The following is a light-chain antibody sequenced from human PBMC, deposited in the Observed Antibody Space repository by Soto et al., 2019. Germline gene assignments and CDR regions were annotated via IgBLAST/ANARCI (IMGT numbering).Light chain of an antibody. CDR1: SSDVGGYNY. CDR3: CSYAGRYTYV. J-gene: IGLJ1*01. Sequence: QSALTQPRSVSGSPGQSVTISCTGASSDVGGYNYVSWYQQHPGKAPKLMIYDVSKRRSGVPDRFSGSKSGNTASLTISGLQTEDEADYYCCSYAGRYTYVFGTGTKVTVL. CDR2: DVS. V-gene: IGLV2-11*01.